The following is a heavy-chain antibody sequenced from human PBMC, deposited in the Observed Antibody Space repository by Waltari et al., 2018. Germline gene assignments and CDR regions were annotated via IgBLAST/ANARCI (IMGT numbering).Heavy chain of an antibody. V-gene: IGHV3-53*01. CDR3: ARGLVVVPAAHDAFDI. CDR1: GFTVSSNY. Sequence: EVQLVESGGGLIQPGGSLRLSCAASGFTVSSNYMSWVRQAPGKGLEWVSVIYSGGSTYYADSVKGRFTISRDNSKNTLYLQMNSLRAEDTAVYYCARGLVVVPAAHDAFDIWGQGTMVTVSS. CDR2: IYSGGST. J-gene: IGHJ3*02. D-gene: IGHD2-2*01.